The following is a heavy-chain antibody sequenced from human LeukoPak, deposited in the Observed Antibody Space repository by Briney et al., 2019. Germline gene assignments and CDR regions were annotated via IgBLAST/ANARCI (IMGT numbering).Heavy chain of an antibody. Sequence: PGGSLRLSCAASGFTFSSYWMSWVRQAPGKGLEWVANIKQDGSEKYYVDSVKGRFTISRDNAKNSLYLQMNSLRAEDTAVYYRAREPGQSGVGAHPGVSLYYYYYMDVWGKGTTVTVSS. CDR2: IKQDGSEK. V-gene: IGHV3-7*01. D-gene: IGHD1-26*01. CDR1: GFTFSSYW. CDR3: AREPGQSGVGAHPGVSLYYYYYMDV. J-gene: IGHJ6*03.